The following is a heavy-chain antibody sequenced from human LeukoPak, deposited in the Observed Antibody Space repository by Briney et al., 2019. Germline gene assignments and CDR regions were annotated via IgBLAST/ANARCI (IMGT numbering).Heavy chain of an antibody. Sequence: GASVKVSCKASGGTFSSYAISWVRQAPGQGLEWMGRIIPIFGIANYAQKFQGRVTNTADKSTSTAYMELSSLRSEDTAVYYCASSIVVVPAAMKGNWFDPWGQGTLVTVSS. D-gene: IGHD2-2*01. CDR1: GGTFSSYA. V-gene: IGHV1-69*04. CDR3: ASSIVVVPAAMKGNWFDP. J-gene: IGHJ5*02. CDR2: IIPIFGIA.